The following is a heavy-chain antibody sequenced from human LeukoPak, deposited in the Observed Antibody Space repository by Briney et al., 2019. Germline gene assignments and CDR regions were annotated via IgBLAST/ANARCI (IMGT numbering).Heavy chain of an antibody. CDR2: INHSGST. Sequence: PSETLSLTCAVYGGSFSGYYWSWIRQPPGKGLEWIGEINHSGSTYYNPSLKSRVTISVDTSKNQFSLKLSSVTAADTAVYYCARDRDDAFDIWGQGTMVTVSS. CDR3: ARDRDDAFDI. J-gene: IGHJ3*02. CDR1: GGSFSGYY. V-gene: IGHV4-34*01.